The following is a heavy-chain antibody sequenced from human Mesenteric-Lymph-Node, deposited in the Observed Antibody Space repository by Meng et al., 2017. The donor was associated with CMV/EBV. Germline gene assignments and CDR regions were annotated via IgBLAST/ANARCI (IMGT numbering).Heavy chain of an antibody. CDR3: AGGGPNGFDP. Sequence: SETLSLTCTISGDSISTYYWNWVRQPPGKGLEWIGYIYYSGSTKYYPSLKSRVAISLDTSRNQFSMKLSAVTAADTAAYYCAGGGPNGFDPWGQGTLVTVSS. CDR2: IYYSGST. D-gene: IGHD6-25*01. J-gene: IGHJ5*02. CDR1: GDSISTYY. V-gene: IGHV4-59*01.